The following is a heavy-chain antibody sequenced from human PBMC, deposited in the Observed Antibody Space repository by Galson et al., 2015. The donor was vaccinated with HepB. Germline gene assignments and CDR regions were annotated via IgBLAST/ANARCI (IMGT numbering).Heavy chain of an antibody. D-gene: IGHD1-26*01. CDR2: IKPDGSEK. CDR3: AKRGWELRY. Sequence: SLRLSCATSGFTFSDYWMTWVRQAPGKGLEWVATIKPDGSEKYYVDSVKGRFTISRDNAKNSLHLQMDSLRAEDTAVYYCAKRGWELRYWGQGTLVTVSS. CDR1: GFTFSDYW. J-gene: IGHJ4*02. V-gene: IGHV3-7*01.